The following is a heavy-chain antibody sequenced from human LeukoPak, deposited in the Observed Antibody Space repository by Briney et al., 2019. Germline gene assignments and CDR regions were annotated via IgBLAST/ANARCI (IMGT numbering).Heavy chain of an antibody. CDR1: GFTFSSYG. Sequence: GRSLRLSCAASGFTFSSYGMHWVRQAPGKGLEWVAVIWYDGSNKYYADSVKGRFTISRDNSKNTLCLQMNSLRAEDTAVYYCARTPYCGGDCYWGIYYYYGMDVWGQGTTVTVSS. V-gene: IGHV3-33*01. CDR3: ARTPYCGGDCYWGIYYYYGMDV. D-gene: IGHD2-21*02. CDR2: IWYDGSNK. J-gene: IGHJ6*02.